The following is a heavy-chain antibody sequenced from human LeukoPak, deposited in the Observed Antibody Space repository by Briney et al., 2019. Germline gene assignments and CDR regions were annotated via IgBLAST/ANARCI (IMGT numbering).Heavy chain of an antibody. CDR2: IIPVFEKP. CDR1: GGTFSNYA. J-gene: IGHJ6*03. CDR3: ARLGHCGETNCYSDFYYMDV. D-gene: IGHD2-21*01. V-gene: IGHV1-69*13. Sequence: EASVKVSCKASGGTFSNYAVSWVRQAPGQGLEWMGGIIPVFEKPNYARKFQGRVTITADESTATAYMELSSLTSEDTAIYFCARLGHCGETNCYSDFYYMDVWGKGTTVIVSS.